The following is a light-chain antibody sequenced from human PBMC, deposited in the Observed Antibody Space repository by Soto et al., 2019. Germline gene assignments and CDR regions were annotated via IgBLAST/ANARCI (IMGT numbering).Light chain of an antibody. CDR1: QSISTE. V-gene: IGKV3-15*01. J-gene: IGKJ2*01. CDR2: SAS. CDR3: QQGHNWPLT. Sequence: EIVMTQSPATLSVSPGERATLSCRASQSISTELAWYQQRPGQPTRLLIYSASTRATGVPARFTGSGSGSEFTLTLSGLQSEDFAVYFCQQGHNWPLTFGQGPRLEI.